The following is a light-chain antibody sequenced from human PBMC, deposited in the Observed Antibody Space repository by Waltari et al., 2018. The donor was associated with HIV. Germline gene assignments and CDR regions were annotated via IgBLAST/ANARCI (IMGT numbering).Light chain of an antibody. CDR3: CSDAGTYTWV. V-gene: IGLV2-11*01. J-gene: IGLJ3*02. Sequence: QSALTQPRSVSGCPRQSVTISCTGTSSHDGRSNYVSWYQQHPTKAPKLTIYEVSKRPSGVPERFSGSKSGNTASLTISGLQAEDEADYYCCSDAGTYTWVFGGGTKLTGL. CDR1: SSHDGRSNY. CDR2: EVS.